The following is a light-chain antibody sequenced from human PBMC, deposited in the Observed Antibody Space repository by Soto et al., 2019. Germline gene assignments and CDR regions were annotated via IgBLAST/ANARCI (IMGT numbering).Light chain of an antibody. CDR1: TSDISAYNY. Sequence: QSVLTQPASVSGSPGQTITISCIGTTSDISAYNYVSWYQLHPGQAPRLVIYDVSNRPSGVSDRLSGSKAGNTASLTISGPQAEDTAHYYCCSYTRSGTIPFGGGTKLTVL. CDR3: CSYTRSGTIP. J-gene: IGLJ2*01. CDR2: DVS. V-gene: IGLV2-14*01.